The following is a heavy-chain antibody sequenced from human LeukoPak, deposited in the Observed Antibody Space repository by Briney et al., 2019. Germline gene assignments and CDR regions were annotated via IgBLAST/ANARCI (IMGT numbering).Heavy chain of an antibody. CDR3: AKDLVAVDPYSSGWPPCATDY. CDR1: GFTFSSYG. CDR2: IRYDGSNK. D-gene: IGHD6-19*01. Sequence: GGSLRLSCAASGFTFSSYGMHWVRQAPGKGLEWVAFIRYDGSNKYYADSVKGRFTISRDNSKNTLYLQMNSLRAEDTAVYYCAKDLVAVDPYSSGWPPCATDYWGQGTLVTVSS. J-gene: IGHJ4*02. V-gene: IGHV3-30*02.